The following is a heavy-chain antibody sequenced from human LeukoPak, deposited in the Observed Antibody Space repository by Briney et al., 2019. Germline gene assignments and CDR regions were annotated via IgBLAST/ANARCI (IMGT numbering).Heavy chain of an antibody. Sequence: PGGSLKLSCAASGFTFSSYSMNWVRQAPGKGLEWVSYISSSSSTIYYADSVKGRFTISRDNAKNSLYLQMNSLRAEDTAVYYCARVGLPAPPDVAKRGRLYYYYYMDVWGKGTTVTVSS. CDR1: GFTFSSYS. V-gene: IGHV3-48*01. CDR3: ARVGLPAPPDVAKRGRLYYYYYMDV. J-gene: IGHJ6*03. CDR2: ISSSSSTI. D-gene: IGHD2-2*01.